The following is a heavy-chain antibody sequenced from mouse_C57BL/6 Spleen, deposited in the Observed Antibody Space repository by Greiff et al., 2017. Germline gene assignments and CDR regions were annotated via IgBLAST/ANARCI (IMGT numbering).Heavy chain of an antibody. CDR2: ISSGSSTI. J-gene: IGHJ4*01. CDR1: GFTFSDYG. V-gene: IGHV5-17*01. Sequence: EVQVVESGGGLVKPGGSLKLSCAASGFTFSDYGMHWVRQAPEKGLEWVAYISSGSSTIYYADTVKGRFTISRDNAKNTLFLQMTSLRSEDTAMYYCARGTTVVDYAMDYWGQGTSVTVSS. D-gene: IGHD1-1*01. CDR3: ARGTTVVDYAMDY.